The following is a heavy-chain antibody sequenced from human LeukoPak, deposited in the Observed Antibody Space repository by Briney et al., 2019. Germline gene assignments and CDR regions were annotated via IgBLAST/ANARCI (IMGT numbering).Heavy chain of an antibody. CDR2: FLYSGTT. CDR3: ATLVYSGSRYPFDT. J-gene: IGHJ4*02. D-gene: IGHD1-26*01. V-gene: IGHV4-59*02. CDR1: NGAVKNYY. Sequence: SETLCLTCSVSNGAVKNYYWTWIRQPPGQGLEWIGNFLYSGTTTYRASLDSRLIISVDNSKNTVSLRLFSVTAADTAVYYCATLVYSGSRYPFDTWGQGTLVTVSS.